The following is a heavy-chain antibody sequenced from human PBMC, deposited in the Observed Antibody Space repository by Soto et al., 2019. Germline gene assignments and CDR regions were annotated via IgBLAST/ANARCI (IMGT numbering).Heavy chain of an antibody. CDR1: GFTFSSYA. V-gene: IGHV3-23*01. CDR2: ISGSGGST. D-gene: IGHD6-6*01. CDR3: ANAVGAGSSSRYFDY. Sequence: GGSLRLSCAASGFTFSSYAMSWVRQAPGKGLEWVSAISGSGGSTYYADSVKGRFAISRDNSKNTLYLQMNSLRAEDTAVYYCANAVGAGSSSRYFDYWGQGPLVTVS. J-gene: IGHJ4*02.